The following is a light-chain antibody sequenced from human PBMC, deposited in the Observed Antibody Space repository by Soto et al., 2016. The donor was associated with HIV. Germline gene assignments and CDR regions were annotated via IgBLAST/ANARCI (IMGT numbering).Light chain of an antibody. CDR1: KLGDKY. Sequence: SYELTQPPSVSVSPGQTASITCSGDKLGDKYACWYQQKPGQSPVLVIYQDSKRPSGIPERLSGSNSGNTATLTISGTQAMDEADYYCQAWDPHVVFGGGTKLTVL. CDR2: QDS. J-gene: IGLJ2*01. V-gene: IGLV3-1*01. CDR3: QAWDPHVV.